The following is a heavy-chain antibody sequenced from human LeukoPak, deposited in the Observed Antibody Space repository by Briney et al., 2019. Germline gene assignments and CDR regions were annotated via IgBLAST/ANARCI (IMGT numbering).Heavy chain of an antibody. Sequence: SETLSLTCTVSGGSISSYYWSWIRQPPGKGLEWIGYIYYSGSTNYNPSLKSRVTISVDTSKNQFSLKLSSVTAADTAVYYCARGPDYDILTGYYGMDVWGQGTTVTLSS. V-gene: IGHV4-59*01. CDR1: GGSISSYY. CDR2: IYYSGST. J-gene: IGHJ6*02. D-gene: IGHD3-9*01. CDR3: ARGPDYDILTGYYGMDV.